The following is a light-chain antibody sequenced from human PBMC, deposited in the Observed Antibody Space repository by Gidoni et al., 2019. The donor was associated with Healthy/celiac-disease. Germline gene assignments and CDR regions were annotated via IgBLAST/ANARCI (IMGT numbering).Light chain of an antibody. J-gene: IGKJ4*01. Sequence: DIVMTQSPDSLAVSLGERATINCKSSQSVLYSSNNKNYLAWYQQKPGQPPKLRIYWASTRESGVPDRFSGSGSGTDFTLTISSLHAEEVAVYYCQQYYSTLALTFGGXTKVEIK. CDR3: QQYYSTLALT. CDR2: WAS. CDR1: QSVLYSSNNKNY. V-gene: IGKV4-1*01.